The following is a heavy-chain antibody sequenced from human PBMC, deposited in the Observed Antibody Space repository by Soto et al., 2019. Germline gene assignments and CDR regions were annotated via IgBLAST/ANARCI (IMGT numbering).Heavy chain of an antibody. CDR1: GYSFTSYW. CDR3: ARLDDDSSGYYPNDAFDI. Sequence: GESLKISCKGSGYSFTSYWIGWVRQMPGKGLEWMGIIYPGDSDTRYSPSFQGQVTISADKSISTAYPQWSSLKASDTAMYYCARLDDDSSGYYPNDAFDIWGQGTMVTVSS. J-gene: IGHJ3*02. D-gene: IGHD3-22*01. V-gene: IGHV5-51*01. CDR2: IYPGDSDT.